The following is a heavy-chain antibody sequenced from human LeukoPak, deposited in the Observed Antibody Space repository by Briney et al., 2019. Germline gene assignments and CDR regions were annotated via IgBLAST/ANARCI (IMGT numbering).Heavy chain of an antibody. D-gene: IGHD6-19*01. CDR2: LTGSGGST. V-gene: IGHV3-23*01. CDR1: GFSLSTYA. Sequence: GGSLRLSCAASGFSLSTYAMTWVRQAPGRGLEWVSSLTGSGGSTSYADSVKGRFTMSRDDSNNTLYLLMNTLRVEDTAVYHCAKGRSPSSGWGSSWFDPWGQGTLVTVSA. J-gene: IGHJ5*02. CDR3: AKGRSPSSGWGSSWFDP.